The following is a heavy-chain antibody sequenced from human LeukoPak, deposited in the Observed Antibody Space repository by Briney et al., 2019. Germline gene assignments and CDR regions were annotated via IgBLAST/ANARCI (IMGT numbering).Heavy chain of an antibody. V-gene: IGHV3-53*01. D-gene: IGHD1-26*01. Sequence: GGSLRLSCAAPGFTVSSNYMSWVRQAPGKGLEWVSVIYSGGSTYYADSVKGRFTISRDNSKNMLYLQMNSLRAEDTAVYYCARALPGSGSYYAYDIWGQGTMVTVSS. CDR3: ARALPGSGSYYAYDI. CDR1: GFTVSSNY. J-gene: IGHJ3*02. CDR2: IYSGGST.